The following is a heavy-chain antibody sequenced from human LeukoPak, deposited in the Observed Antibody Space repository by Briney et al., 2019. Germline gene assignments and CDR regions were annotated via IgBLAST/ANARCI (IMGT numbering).Heavy chain of an antibody. CDR1: GFTFSSYS. J-gene: IGHJ4*02. CDR3: ANFYYSAFFDS. V-gene: IGHV3-21*04. Sequence: PGGSLRLSCAASGFTFSSYSMNWVRQAPGKGLEWVSSISTSSSYIYSADSVKGRFTISRDNAKNSLFLQMNSLRAEDTAVYYCANFYYSAFFDSWGQGTLVTVSS. D-gene: IGHD4/OR15-4a*01. CDR2: ISTSSSYI.